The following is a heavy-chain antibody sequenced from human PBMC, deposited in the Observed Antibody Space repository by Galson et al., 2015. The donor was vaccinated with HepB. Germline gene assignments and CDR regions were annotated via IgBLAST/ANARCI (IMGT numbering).Heavy chain of an antibody. V-gene: IGHV1-18*04. J-gene: IGHJ6*02. CDR1: GYRFTTYG. Sequence: SVTVSCKASGYRFTTYGISWVRQAPGQGLEWMGWISVRNGDTKFAQNLEDRITMTTDTSTNTAYMELRSLRSDDTAVYYCAREGVYGDYVGFAQYFGVDVWGQGTTVIVSS. D-gene: IGHD4-17*01. CDR3: AREGVYGDYVGFAQYFGVDV. CDR2: ISVRNGDT.